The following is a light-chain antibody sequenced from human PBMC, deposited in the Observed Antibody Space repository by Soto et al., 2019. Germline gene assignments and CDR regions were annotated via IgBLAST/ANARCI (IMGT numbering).Light chain of an antibody. CDR1: QSVSSN. V-gene: IGKV3-15*01. Sequence: EIVVTPSPATPSVSPGERATLSCRASQSVSSNLAWYQHTPGQAPRLLIYGASTRATGIPARFSGSGSGTEFTLTISSLQSEDFAVYFCQQYNFRWTFGQGTKVDIK. J-gene: IGKJ1*01. CDR2: GAS. CDR3: QQYNFRWT.